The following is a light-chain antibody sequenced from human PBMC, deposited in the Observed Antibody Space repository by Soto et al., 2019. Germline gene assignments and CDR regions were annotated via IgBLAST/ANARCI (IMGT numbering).Light chain of an antibody. J-gene: IGLJ1*01. Sequence: NIGAGYDVHWYQQRPGAAPRLLIFANTDRPSGVPDRFSASKSYTSASLTTAGLQAEDEADYYCQSYDTSLSGSGVFGTGTKVTVL. CDR1: NIGAGYD. V-gene: IGLV1-40*01. CDR3: QSYDTSLSGSGV. CDR2: ANT.